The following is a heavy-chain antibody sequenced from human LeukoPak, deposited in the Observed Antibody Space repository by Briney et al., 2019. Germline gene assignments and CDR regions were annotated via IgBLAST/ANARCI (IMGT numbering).Heavy chain of an antibody. V-gene: IGHV4-59*02. D-gene: IGHD7-27*01. CDR2: IYYTGST. J-gene: IGHJ4*02. CDR3: ASRKLGNDY. Sequence: SETLSLTCTISGGSVSDYYWSWIRQSPGKGLEWIGYIYYTGSTSYNPSLKSRVTISADTSKNEFSLKLNSVTAADTAIYYCASRKLGNDYWGQGTLVTVSS. CDR1: GGSVSDYY.